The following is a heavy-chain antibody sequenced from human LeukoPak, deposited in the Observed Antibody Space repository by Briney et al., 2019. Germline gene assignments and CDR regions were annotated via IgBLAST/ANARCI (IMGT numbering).Heavy chain of an antibody. J-gene: IGHJ4*02. D-gene: IGHD3-22*01. Sequence: PSETLSLTCTVSGGSISSSSYYWGWIRQPPGKGLEWIGSIYYSGSTYYNPSLKSRVTISVDTSKNQFSLKLSSVTAADTAVYYCARLYLDPYDSSGYYGYFDYWGQGTLVTVSS. V-gene: IGHV4-39*01. CDR2: IYYSGST. CDR1: GGSISSSSYY. CDR3: ARLYLDPYDSSGYYGYFDY.